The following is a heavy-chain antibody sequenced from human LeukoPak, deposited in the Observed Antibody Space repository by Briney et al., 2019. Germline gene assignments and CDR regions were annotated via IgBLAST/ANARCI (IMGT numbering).Heavy chain of an antibody. CDR1: GGTFSSYA. J-gene: IGHJ6*02. D-gene: IGHD2-2*01. CDR2: IIPILGIA. Sequence: SVTVSCKASGGTFSSYAISWVRQAPGQGLEWMGRIIPILGIANYAQKFQGRVTITADKSTSTAYMELSSLRSEDTAVYYCARVVVVPAASSYYYYGMDVWGQGTTVTVSS. V-gene: IGHV1-69*04. CDR3: ARVVVVPAASSYYYYGMDV.